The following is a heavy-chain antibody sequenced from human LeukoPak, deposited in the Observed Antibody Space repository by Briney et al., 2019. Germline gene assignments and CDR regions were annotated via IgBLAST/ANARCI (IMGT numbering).Heavy chain of an antibody. J-gene: IGHJ4*02. D-gene: IGHD3-10*01. CDR1: GLTFSSYA. CDR2: ISYDGSNK. V-gene: IGHV3-30-3*01. CDR3: ARGLVRIGELLPGLVY. Sequence: SGGSLRLSCAASGLTFSSYAMHWVRQAPGKGLEWVAVISYDGSNKYYADSVKGRFTISRDNSKNTLYLQMNSLRAEDTAVYYCARGLVRIGELLPGLVYWGQGTLVTVSS.